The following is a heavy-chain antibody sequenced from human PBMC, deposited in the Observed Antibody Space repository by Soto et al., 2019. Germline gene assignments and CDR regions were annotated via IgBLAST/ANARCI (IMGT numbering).Heavy chain of an antibody. CDR3: ARVPGP. J-gene: IGHJ5*02. Sequence: SETLSLTCTVSGGAISSSSYYWGWIRQPPGKGLEWIGYIYHSGSTYYNPSLKSRVTISVDRSKNQFSLKLSSVTAADTAVYYCARVPGPWGQGTLVTVSS. CDR2: IYHSGST. CDR1: GGAISSSSYY. V-gene: IGHV4-30-2*01.